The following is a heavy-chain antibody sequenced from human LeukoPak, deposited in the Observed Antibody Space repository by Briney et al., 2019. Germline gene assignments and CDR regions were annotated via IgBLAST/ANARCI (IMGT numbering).Heavy chain of an antibody. J-gene: IGHJ1*01. CDR2: ISNDGSNK. Sequence: GRSLRLSCAASGFTFSSYGMHWVRQAPGKGLEWVAVISNDGSNKYYVDSVKGRFTISRDNSKNTLYLQMNSLRAEDTAVYYCARDDYGDSEYFQHWGQGTLVTVSS. CDR3: ARDDYGDSEYFQH. CDR1: GFTFSSYG. V-gene: IGHV3-30*03. D-gene: IGHD4-17*01.